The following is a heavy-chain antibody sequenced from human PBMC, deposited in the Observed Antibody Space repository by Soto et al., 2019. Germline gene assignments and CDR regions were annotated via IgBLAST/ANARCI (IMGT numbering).Heavy chain of an antibody. Sequence: QVQLVQSGAEEKKPGASVKVSCKASGYTFTSYAMHWVRQAPGQRLEWMGWINAGNGKTKYSQKFQGRVTITRDASASTAYMELSSLRSEDTAVYSCARAWVVVTAPDYWGQGTLVTVSS. CDR3: ARAWVVVTAPDY. D-gene: IGHD2-21*02. V-gene: IGHV1-3*05. J-gene: IGHJ4*02. CDR2: INAGNGKT. CDR1: GYTFTSYA.